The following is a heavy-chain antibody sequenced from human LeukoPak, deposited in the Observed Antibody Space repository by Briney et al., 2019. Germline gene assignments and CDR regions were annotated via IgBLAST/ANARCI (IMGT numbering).Heavy chain of an antibody. CDR1: GFTFSSYS. Sequence: GGSLRLSCAASGFTFSSYSMNWVRQAPGKGLEWVSYISSSSSTISYADSVKGRFTISRDNAKNTLYLQMNSLRAEDTAVYYCAGLGELSFFDYWGQGTLVTVSS. J-gene: IGHJ4*02. V-gene: IGHV3-48*04. CDR3: AGLGELSFFDY. D-gene: IGHD3-16*02. CDR2: ISSSSSTI.